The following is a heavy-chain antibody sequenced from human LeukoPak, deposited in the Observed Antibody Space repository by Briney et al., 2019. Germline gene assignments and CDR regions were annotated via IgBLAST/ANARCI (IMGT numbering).Heavy chain of an antibody. V-gene: IGHV3-66*01. Sequence: GGSLRLFCAASGFTVSSNYMSWVRQAPGKGLEWVSVIYSGGSTYYADSVKGRFTISRDNSKNTLYLQMNSLRAEDTAVYYCAKAAYYYDSSGYYLGYYFDYWGQGTLVTVSS. CDR1: GFTVSSNY. J-gene: IGHJ4*02. CDR2: IYSGGST. D-gene: IGHD3-22*01. CDR3: AKAAYYYDSSGYYLGYYFDY.